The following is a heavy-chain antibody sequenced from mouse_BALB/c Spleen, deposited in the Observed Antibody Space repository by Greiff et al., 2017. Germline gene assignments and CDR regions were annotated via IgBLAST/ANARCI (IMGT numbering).Heavy chain of an antibody. J-gene: IGHJ4*01. CDR1: GYTFSSYW. V-gene: IGHV1-9*01. CDR3: AREGLRRYAMDY. D-gene: IGHD2-4*01. Sequence: VKLQQSGAELMKPGASVKISCKATGYTFSSYWIEWVKQRPGHGLEWIGEILPGSGSTNYNEKFKGKATFTADTSSNTAYMQLSSLTSEDSAVYYCAREGLRRYAMDYWGQGTSVTVSS. CDR2: ILPGSGST.